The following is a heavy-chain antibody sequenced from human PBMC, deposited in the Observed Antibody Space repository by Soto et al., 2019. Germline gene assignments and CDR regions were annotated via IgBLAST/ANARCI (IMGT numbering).Heavy chain of an antibody. CDR2: IYYSGST. Sequence: SETLSLTCAVSGGSISSGGYSWSWIRQPPGKGLEWIGYIYYSGSTNYNPSLKSRVTISVDTSKNQFSLKLSSVTAADTAVYYCARQGPATAITRGGAFDIWGQGTMVTVSS. J-gene: IGHJ3*02. CDR1: GGSISSGGYS. D-gene: IGHD2-21*02. CDR3: ARQGPATAITRGGAFDI. V-gene: IGHV4-61*08.